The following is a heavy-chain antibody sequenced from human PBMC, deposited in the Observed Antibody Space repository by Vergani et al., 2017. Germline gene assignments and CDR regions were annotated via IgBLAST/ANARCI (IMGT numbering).Heavy chain of an antibody. Sequence: EVQLVESGGGLVQPGGSLRLSCAASGFTFSSYWMSWGGQAPGKGLEWVANIKQDGSEKYYVDSVRGRFTISRDNAKNSLYLQMNSLRAEDTAVYYCARDRRAAFDIWDQGTMVTVSS. CDR1: GFTFSSYW. CDR3: ARDRRAAFDI. J-gene: IGHJ3*02. CDR2: IKQDGSEK. V-gene: IGHV3-7*01.